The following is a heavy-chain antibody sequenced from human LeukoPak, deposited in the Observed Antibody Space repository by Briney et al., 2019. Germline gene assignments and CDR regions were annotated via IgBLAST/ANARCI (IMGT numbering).Heavy chain of an antibody. Sequence: ASVKVSCKASGYTFTGYYTHWVRQAPGQGLEWMGRINPNSGGTNYAQKFQGRVTMTRDTSISTAYMELSRLRSDDTAVYYCARASWVYYDSSGYYGDWFDPWGQGTLVTVSS. J-gene: IGHJ5*02. CDR1: GYTFTGYY. V-gene: IGHV1-2*06. D-gene: IGHD3-22*01. CDR2: INPNSGGT. CDR3: ARASWVYYDSSGYYGDWFDP.